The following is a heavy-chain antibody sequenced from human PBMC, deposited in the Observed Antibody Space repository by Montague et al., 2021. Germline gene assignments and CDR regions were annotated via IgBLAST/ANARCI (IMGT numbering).Heavy chain of an antibody. Sequence: SETLSLTCTVSGGSISSTSHCWDWIRQPPGKGLEWIGTFYSGGNTYYNPALKSRASVSADTSNNQFSLRLHSVTAADTAVYFCARARITGTTTPLDYWGQGTLVIVSS. D-gene: IGHD1/OR15-1a*01. J-gene: IGHJ4*02. V-gene: IGHV4-39*01. CDR3: ARARITGTTTPLDY. CDR2: FYSGGNT. CDR1: GGSISSTSHC.